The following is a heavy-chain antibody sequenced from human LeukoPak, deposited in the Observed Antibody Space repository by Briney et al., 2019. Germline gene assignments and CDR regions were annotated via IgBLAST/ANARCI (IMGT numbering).Heavy chain of an antibody. V-gene: IGHV3-49*04. D-gene: IGHD3-10*01. CDR2: IRSKAYGGTT. CDR1: GFTFGDYA. J-gene: IGHJ5*02. Sequence: LTGGSLRLSCTASGFTFGDYAMSWVRQAPGKGLEWVGFIRSKAYGGTTEYAASVKGRFTISRDDSKSIAYLQMNSLKTEDTAVYYCTRDSLWFGEFDPWGQGTLVTVSS. CDR3: TRDSLWFGEFDP.